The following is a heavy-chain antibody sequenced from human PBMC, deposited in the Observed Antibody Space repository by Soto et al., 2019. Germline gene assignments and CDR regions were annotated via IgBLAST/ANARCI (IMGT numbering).Heavy chain of an antibody. CDR2: ISGSGGST. D-gene: IGHD1-26*01. J-gene: IGHJ4*02. CDR3: AKGPSYSGAYFPFGY. CDR1: GFMFGSYG. Sequence: LRLSCAASGFMFGSYGMSWVRQSPGKGLEWVSSISGSGGSTYYADSVKGRFTISRDNSKSTLYLQMSSLRAEDTAVYSCAKGPSYSGAYFPFGYWGQGTLVTVSS. V-gene: IGHV3-23*01.